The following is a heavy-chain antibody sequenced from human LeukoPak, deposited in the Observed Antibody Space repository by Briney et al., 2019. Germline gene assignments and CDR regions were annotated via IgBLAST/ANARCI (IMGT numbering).Heavy chain of an antibody. D-gene: IGHD3-10*01. Sequence: SETLSLTCAVYGGSFSGYYWSWIRQPPGKGLEWIGEINHSGSTNYNPSLKSRVTISVDTSKNQFSLKLSPVTAADTAVYYCARHVKRYYYGSGTSYWFDPWGQGTLVTVSS. CDR2: INHSGST. CDR1: GGSFSGYY. V-gene: IGHV4-34*01. J-gene: IGHJ5*02. CDR3: ARHVKRYYYGSGTSYWFDP.